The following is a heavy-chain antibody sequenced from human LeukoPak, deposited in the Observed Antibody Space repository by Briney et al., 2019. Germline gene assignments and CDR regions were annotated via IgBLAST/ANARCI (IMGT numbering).Heavy chain of an antibody. Sequence: SETLSLTCTVSGGAIRSSYWSWIRQPPGKGLEWIGYMYYSGSTNYNPSLMSRVTVSLDTSKNQFSLTLSSVTAADTAVYYCARAGITGRTVDYWGQGTLVTVSS. V-gene: IGHV4-59*01. CDR3: ARAGITGRTVDY. CDR1: GGAIRSSY. J-gene: IGHJ4*02. CDR2: MYYSGST. D-gene: IGHD1-20*01.